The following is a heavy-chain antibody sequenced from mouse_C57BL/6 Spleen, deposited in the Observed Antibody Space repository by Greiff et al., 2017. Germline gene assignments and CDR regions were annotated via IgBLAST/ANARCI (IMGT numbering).Heavy chain of an antibody. CDR2: IYPGDGDT. Sequence: LVESGPELVKPGASVKISCKASGYAFSSSWMNWVQQRPGKGLEWIGRIYPGDGDTNYNGKFKGKATLTADKSSSTAYMQLSSLTSADSAVYFWARGGFITTVVGDYFDYWGQGTTLTVSS. V-gene: IGHV1-82*01. J-gene: IGHJ2*01. CDR3: ARGGFITTVVGDYFDY. D-gene: IGHD1-1*01. CDR1: GYAFSSSW.